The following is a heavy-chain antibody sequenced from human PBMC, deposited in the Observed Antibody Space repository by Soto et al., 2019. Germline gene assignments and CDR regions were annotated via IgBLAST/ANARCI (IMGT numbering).Heavy chain of an antibody. V-gene: IGHV3-30*18. Sequence: QVQLVESGGGVVQPGRSLRLSCAASGFTFSSYGMHWVRQAPGKGLEWVAVISHDGSNKYFADSVKGRFTISRDNSQNTLDLQMNSLRAEETAVYFCAKHLLAVASYVHGMDVW. CDR3: AKHLLAVASYVHGMDV. CDR1: GFTFSSYG. CDR2: ISHDGSNK. D-gene: IGHD6-19*01. J-gene: IGHJ6*01.